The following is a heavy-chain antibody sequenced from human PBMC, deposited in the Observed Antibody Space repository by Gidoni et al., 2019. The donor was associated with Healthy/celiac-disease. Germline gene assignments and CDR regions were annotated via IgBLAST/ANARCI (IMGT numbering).Heavy chain of an antibody. D-gene: IGHD6-19*01. CDR2: IKKDGSEK. CDR3: ARGGSGWEFDY. V-gene: IGHV3-7*03. J-gene: IGHJ4*02. Sequence: EVQPVESGGGLVQPGGSLRLSCAAPGFTCSCYWMSWVRKAPGKGLGWVAIIKKDGSEKYYVDSVKGRFTISRDNAKNSLYLQMNSLRAEDTAVYYCARGGSGWEFDYWGQGTLVTVSS. CDR1: GFTCSCYW.